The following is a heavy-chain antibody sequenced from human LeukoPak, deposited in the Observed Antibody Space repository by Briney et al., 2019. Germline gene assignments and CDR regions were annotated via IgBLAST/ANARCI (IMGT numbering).Heavy chain of an antibody. CDR2: IYYSGST. V-gene: IGHV4-59*01. Sequence: SETLSLTCTVSGGPISSYYWSWIRQPPGKGLEWIGYIYYSGSTNYNPSLKSRVTISVDTSKNQFSLKLSSVTAADTAVYYCARSIRGYYDSSGYYPHAFDIWGQGTMVTVSS. CDR1: GGPISSYY. D-gene: IGHD3-22*01. J-gene: IGHJ3*02. CDR3: ARSIRGYYDSSGYYPHAFDI.